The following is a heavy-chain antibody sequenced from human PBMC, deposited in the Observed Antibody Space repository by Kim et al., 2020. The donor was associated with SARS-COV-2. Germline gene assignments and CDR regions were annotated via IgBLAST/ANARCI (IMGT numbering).Heavy chain of an antibody. J-gene: IGHJ4*02. CDR3: ARSTNGRLCDD. D-gene: IGHD2-2*01. Sequence: GGSLRLSCAASGFTFTTYWMTWVRQAPGKGLEWVGNINEHGSHIYYGDSVRGRFTISRDNAKNSLYLQMNSLRAEDSAVYFCARSTNGRLCDDWGQGTLATVSS. CDR2: INEHGSHI. CDR1: GFTFTTYW. V-gene: IGHV3-7*01.